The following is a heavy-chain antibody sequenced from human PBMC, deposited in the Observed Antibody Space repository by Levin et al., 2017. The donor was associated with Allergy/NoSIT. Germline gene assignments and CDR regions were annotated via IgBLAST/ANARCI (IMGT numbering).Heavy chain of an antibody. CDR2: ITNSGRT. CDR3: VKEMTTVIPVFDY. V-gene: IGHV3-23*01. J-gene: IGHJ4*02. Sequence: GGSLRLFCAASGFTFSNYAMSWVRQAPGKGLEWVSAITNSGRTYYADSVKGRFTVSRDNSKNMLYLQMNSLRADDTAVYYCVKEMTTVIPVFDYWGQGTLVTVSS. D-gene: IGHD4-17*01. CDR1: GFTFSNYA.